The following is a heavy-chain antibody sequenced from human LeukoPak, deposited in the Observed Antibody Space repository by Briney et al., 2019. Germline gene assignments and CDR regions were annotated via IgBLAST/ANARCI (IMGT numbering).Heavy chain of an antibody. J-gene: IGHJ6*03. CDR1: GGSFSGYY. CDR2: INHSGST. CDR3: ARGRGYYGSGWGYYYMDV. Sequence: KPSETLSLTCAVYGGSFSGYYWSWIRQPPGKGLEWIGEINHSGSTNYNPSLKSRVTISVDTSKNQFSLKLGSVTAADTAVYCCARGRGYYGSGWGYYYMDVWGKGTTVTVSS. V-gene: IGHV4-34*01. D-gene: IGHD3-10*01.